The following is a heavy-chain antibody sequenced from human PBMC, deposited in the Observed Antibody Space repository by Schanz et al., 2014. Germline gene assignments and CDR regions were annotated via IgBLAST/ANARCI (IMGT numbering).Heavy chain of an antibody. V-gene: IGHV3-48*01. CDR3: ARDRRNADLDY. J-gene: IGHJ4*02. CDR1: GFTFSTHA. D-gene: IGHD1-1*01. Sequence: EVQLVESGGGLVKPGGSLRLSCAASGFTFSTHAMSWVRQAPGKGLEWISYITYNGGTIYYADSVKGRFTISRDNAKNSLYLEMNSLRAEDTALYYCARDRRNADLDYWGQGTLVTVSS. CDR2: ITYNGGTI.